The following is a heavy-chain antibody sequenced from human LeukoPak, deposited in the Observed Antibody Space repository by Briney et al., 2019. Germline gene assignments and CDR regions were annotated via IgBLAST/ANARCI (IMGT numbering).Heavy chain of an antibody. V-gene: IGHV3-21*01. J-gene: IGHJ4*02. CDR3: ARDVSGSAWSGYPYFDY. CDR2: ISSSSSYI. Sequence: PGGSLRLSCAASGFTFSSYSMNWVRQAPGKGLEWVSSISSSSSYIYYADSVKGRFTISRDNAKNSLYLQMNSLRAEDTAVYYCARDVSGSAWSGYPYFDYWGQGTLVTVSS. D-gene: IGHD3-3*01. CDR1: GFTFSSYS.